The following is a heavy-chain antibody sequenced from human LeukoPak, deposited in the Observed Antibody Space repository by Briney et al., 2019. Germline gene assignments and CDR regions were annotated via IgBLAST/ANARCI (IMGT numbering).Heavy chain of an antibody. Sequence: SETLSLACTVSGGSISSGSYYWSWIRQPAGKGLEWIGRIYTSGSTNYNPSLKSRVTISVDKSKNQCSLKLSSVTAADTAVYYCTRDWDKQNAFDIWGQGTMVTVSS. V-gene: IGHV4-61*02. J-gene: IGHJ3*02. CDR2: IYTSGST. CDR1: GGSISSGSYY. D-gene: IGHD1-26*01. CDR3: TRDWDKQNAFDI.